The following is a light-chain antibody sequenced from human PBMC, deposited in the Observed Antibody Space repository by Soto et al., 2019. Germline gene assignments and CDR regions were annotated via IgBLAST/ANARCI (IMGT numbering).Light chain of an antibody. CDR2: AAS. CDR3: QQDNNFPLT. J-gene: IGKJ4*01. CDR1: QGISSW. V-gene: IGKV1-12*01. Sequence: DIQMTQSPSSVSASVGDRVTITCRASQGISSWLAWYQQKPGKAPHLLNYAASSLQSGVSSRFSGNISVKDFTLTRSSLQAEESATYYCQQDNNFPLTFGGGTKVEIK.